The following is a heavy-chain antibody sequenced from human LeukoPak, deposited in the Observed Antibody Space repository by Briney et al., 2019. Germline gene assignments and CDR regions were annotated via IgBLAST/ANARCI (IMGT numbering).Heavy chain of an antibody. CDR2: INTDGSTT. V-gene: IGHV3-74*01. D-gene: IGHD2-15*01. J-gene: IGHJ5*02. CDR1: GFTFSNYW. Sequence: QPGGSLRLSCAASGFTFSNYWMHWVRHAPGKGLVWVSRINTDGSTTNYADSVKGRFTISRDNAENTLYLQMNSLRVDDTAVYYCARAAGGPNWFDPWGQGTLVTVSS. CDR3: ARAAGGPNWFDP.